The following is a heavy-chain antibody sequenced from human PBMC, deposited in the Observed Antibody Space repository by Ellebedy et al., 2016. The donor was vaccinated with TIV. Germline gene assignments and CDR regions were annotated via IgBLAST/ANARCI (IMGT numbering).Heavy chain of an antibody. Sequence: PGGSLRLSCAASGFTFNRSGMHWVRQAPGKGLEWVAVISYDGNNKYYADSVKGRFTISRDNSENTLYLQMSSLGFEDTAIYYCARDYFRPTTLYQFDYWGQGSLVTVSS. CDR3: ARDYFRPTTLYQFDY. V-gene: IGHV3-30*03. J-gene: IGHJ4*02. CDR2: ISYDGNNK. CDR1: GFTFNRSG. D-gene: IGHD2-2*01.